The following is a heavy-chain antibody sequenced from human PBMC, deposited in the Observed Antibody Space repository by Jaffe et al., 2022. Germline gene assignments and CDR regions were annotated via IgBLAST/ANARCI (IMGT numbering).Heavy chain of an antibody. V-gene: IGHV4-38-2*01. CDR2: IYHSGST. CDR3: ARHGGPYSSGWYFSG. Sequence: QVQLQESGPGLVKPSETLSLTCAVSGYSISSGYYWGWIRQPPGKGLEWIGSIYHSGSTYYNPSLKSRVTISVDTSKNQFSLKLSSVTAADTAVYYCARHGGPYSSGWYFSGWGQGTLVTVSS. J-gene: IGHJ4*02. CDR1: GYSISSGYY. D-gene: IGHD6-19*01.